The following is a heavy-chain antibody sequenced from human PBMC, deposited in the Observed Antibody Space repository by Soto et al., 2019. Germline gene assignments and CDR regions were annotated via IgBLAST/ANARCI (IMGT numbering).Heavy chain of an antibody. V-gene: IGHV3-13*04. CDR3: ARGWLRRGYLDY. J-gene: IGHJ4*02. CDR2: IGTAADT. CDR1: VFTFRTND. Sequence: GGSLRLSCAASVFTFRTNDMHWVRQAPGKGLEWVSGIGTAADTYYPDSVKGRFTISRENAKNSLYLQMKSLRAGDTAVYYCARGWLRRGYLDYWGQGTLVTVSS. D-gene: IGHD5-12*01.